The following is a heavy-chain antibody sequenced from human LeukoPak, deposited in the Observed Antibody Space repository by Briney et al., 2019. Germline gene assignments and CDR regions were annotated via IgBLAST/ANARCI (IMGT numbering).Heavy chain of an antibody. D-gene: IGHD1-7*01. CDR3: ARVRVGRTTRYFDY. CDR2: IKQDGSEK. J-gene: IGHJ4*02. Sequence: GGSLRLSCAASGFTFSSYWMSWVRQAPGKGLEWVANIKQDGSEKYYVDSVKGRFTISRDNAKNSLYLQMNSLRAEDTAVYYCARVRVGRTTRYFDYWGQGTLVTVSS. V-gene: IGHV3-7*01. CDR1: GFTFSSYW.